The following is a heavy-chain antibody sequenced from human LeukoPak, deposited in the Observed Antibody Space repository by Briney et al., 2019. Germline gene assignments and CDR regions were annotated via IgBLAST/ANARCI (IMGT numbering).Heavy chain of an antibody. D-gene: IGHD7-27*01. CDR3: ARFSPRAMGNYLDF. Sequence: SQTLSLTCTVSGGSISSGGYYWSWIRQPPGKGLEWIGYIYPRGSTYYNPSLKSRVILSLDKSANQFSLNLSSVTAADTAVYYCARFSPRAMGNYLDFWGQGTLVTVSS. CDR2: IYPRGST. V-gene: IGHV4-30-2*01. J-gene: IGHJ4*02. CDR1: GGSISSGGYY.